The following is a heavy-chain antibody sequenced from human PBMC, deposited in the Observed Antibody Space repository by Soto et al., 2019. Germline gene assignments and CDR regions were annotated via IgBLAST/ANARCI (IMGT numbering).Heavy chain of an antibody. V-gene: IGHV4-34*01. CDR1: GGSFSGYY. Sequence: SETLSLTCAVYGGSFSGYYWSWIRQPPGKGLEWIGEINHSGSTNYNPSLKSRVTISVDTSKNQFSLKLSSVTAADTAVYYCARVYVVVVAAMLVGPFDPWGKGTLVTVSS. CDR3: ARVYVVVVAAMLVGPFDP. D-gene: IGHD2-15*01. CDR2: INHSGST. J-gene: IGHJ5*02.